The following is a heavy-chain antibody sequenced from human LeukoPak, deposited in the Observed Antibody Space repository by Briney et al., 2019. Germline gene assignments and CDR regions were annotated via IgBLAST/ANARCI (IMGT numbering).Heavy chain of an antibody. D-gene: IGHD3-22*01. CDR1: GFTFSNAW. V-gene: IGHV3-15*01. Sequence: GGSLRLSCAASGFTFSNAWMSWVRQAPGKGLEWVGRIKSKTDGGTTDYAAPVKGRFTISRDDSKNTLYLQMNSLKTEDTAVYYCTTTANVGYYDRDDAFDIWGQGTMVTVSS. CDR3: TTTANVGYYDRDDAFDI. CDR2: IKSKTDGGTT. J-gene: IGHJ3*02.